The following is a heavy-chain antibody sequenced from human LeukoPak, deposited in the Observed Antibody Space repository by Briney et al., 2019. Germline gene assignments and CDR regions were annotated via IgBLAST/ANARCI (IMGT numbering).Heavy chain of an antibody. Sequence: GASVKVSCKASGGTFSSYTISWVRQAPGQGLEWMGGIIPIFGTANYAQKFQGRVTIIADESTSTAYMELSSLRSEDTAVYYCARTEDTTMGGFWGQGTLVTVSS. CDR3: ARTEDTTMGGF. CDR2: IIPIFGTA. CDR1: GGTFSSYT. V-gene: IGHV1-69*01. J-gene: IGHJ4*02. D-gene: IGHD5-18*01.